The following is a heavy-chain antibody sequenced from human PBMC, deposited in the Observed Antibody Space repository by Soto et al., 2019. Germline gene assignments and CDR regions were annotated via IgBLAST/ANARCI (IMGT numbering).Heavy chain of an antibody. CDR1: GFTFSNAW. CDR3: TTGYYYDSSGYPY. Sequence: GGSLRLSCAASGFTFSNAWMNWVRQAPGKGLEWVGRIKGKTDGGTTDYAAPVKGRFTISRDDSKSTLYLQMNSLKIEDTAVYYCTTGYYYDSSGYPYWGQGTLVTVSS. V-gene: IGHV3-15*07. J-gene: IGHJ4*02. D-gene: IGHD3-22*01. CDR2: IKGKTDGGTT.